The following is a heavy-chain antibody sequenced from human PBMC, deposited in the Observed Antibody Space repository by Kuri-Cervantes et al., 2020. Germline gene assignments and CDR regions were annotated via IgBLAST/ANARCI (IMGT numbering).Heavy chain of an antibody. CDR2: INPSGGST. J-gene: IGHJ3*02. CDR1: GYTFTSYY. CDR3: ARDRTPFGDYTNAFDI. V-gene: IGHV1-46*01. Sequence: ASVKVSCKASGYTFTSYYMHWVRQAPGQGLEWMGIINPSGGSTSYAQKFQGRVTMTRDTSTSTVYMELSSLRSEDTAVYYCARDRTPFGDYTNAFDIWGQGTMVTVSS. D-gene: IGHD4-17*01.